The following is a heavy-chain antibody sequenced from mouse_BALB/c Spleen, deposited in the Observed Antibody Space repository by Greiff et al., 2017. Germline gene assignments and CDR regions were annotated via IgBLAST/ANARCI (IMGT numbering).Heavy chain of an antibody. Sequence: EVQLVESGGGLVKPGGSLKLSCAASGFTFSDYYMYWVRQTPEKRLEWVATISDGGSYTYYPDSVKGRFTISRDNAKNNLYLQMSSLKSEDTAMYYCARDEEGGFDYWGQGTTLTVSS. CDR2: ISDGGSYT. D-gene: IGHD1-1*02. V-gene: IGHV5-4*02. J-gene: IGHJ2*01. CDR3: ARDEEGGFDY. CDR1: GFTFSDYY.